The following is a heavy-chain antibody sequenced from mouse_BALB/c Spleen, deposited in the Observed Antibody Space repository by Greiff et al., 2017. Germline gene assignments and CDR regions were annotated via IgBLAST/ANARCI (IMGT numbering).Heavy chain of an antibody. CDR3: AREGYAMDY. V-gene: IGHV5-6-5*01. CDR1: GFTFSSYA. J-gene: IGHJ4*01. Sequence: EVQGVESGGGLVKPGGSLKLSCAASGFTFSSYAMSWVRQTPEKRLEWVASISSGGSTYYPDSVKGRFTISRDNARNILYLQMSSLRSEDTAMYYCAREGYAMDYWGQGTSVTVSS. CDR2: ISSGGST.